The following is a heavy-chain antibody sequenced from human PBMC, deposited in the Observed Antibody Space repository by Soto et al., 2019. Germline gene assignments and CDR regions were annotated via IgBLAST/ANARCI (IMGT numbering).Heavy chain of an antibody. CDR3: ARQASINYYYYMDV. V-gene: IGHV4-34*01. CDR1: GGSFSGYY. D-gene: IGHD2-2*02. Sequence: SETLSLTCAVYGGSFSGYYWSWIRQPPGKGLEWIGEINHSGSTNYNPSLKSRVTISVDTSISTAYLQWSSLKASDTAMYYCARQASINYYYYMDVWGKGTTVTVSS. J-gene: IGHJ6*03. CDR2: INHSGST.